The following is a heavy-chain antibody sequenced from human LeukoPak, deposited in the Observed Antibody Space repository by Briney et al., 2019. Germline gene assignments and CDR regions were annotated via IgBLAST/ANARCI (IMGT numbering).Heavy chain of an antibody. D-gene: IGHD6-19*01. CDR2: INHSGST. CDR1: GGSFSGYY. V-gene: IGHV4-34*01. CDR3: ARNAGPVAGIYYYYYGMDV. J-gene: IGHJ6*02. Sequence: SETLSLTCAVYGGSFSGYYWSWIRQPPGKGLEWIGEINHSGSTNYNPSLKSRVTISVDTSKNQFSLKLSSVTAADTAVYYCARNAGPVAGIYYYYYGMDVWGQGTTVTVSS.